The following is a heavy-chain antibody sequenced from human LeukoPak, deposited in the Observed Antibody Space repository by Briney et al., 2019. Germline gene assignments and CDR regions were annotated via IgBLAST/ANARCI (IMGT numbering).Heavy chain of an antibody. CDR1: GFTFSSYA. CDR3: AKDQRGPLFDY. D-gene: IGHD6-25*01. CDR2: ISGSGGST. J-gene: IGHJ4*02. Sequence: GASLRLSCAASGFTFSSYAMSWVRQAPGKGLEWVSGISGSGGSTYYADSAKGRFTISRDNSKNTLYLQMNSLRAEDTAVYYCAKDQRGPLFDYWGQGTLVTVSS. V-gene: IGHV3-23*01.